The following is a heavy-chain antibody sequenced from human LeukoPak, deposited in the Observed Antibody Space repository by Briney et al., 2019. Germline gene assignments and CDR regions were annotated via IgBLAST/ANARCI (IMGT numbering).Heavy chain of an antibody. Sequence: ASVKVSCKASGYTFTGYYVHWVRQAPGQGLEWMGWINPNSGGTNYAQKFQGRVTMTRDTSISTAYMELSRLRSDDTAVYYCARERGSTSSGWFDPWGQGTLVTVSS. J-gene: IGHJ5*02. CDR1: GYTFTGYY. CDR3: ARERGSTSSGWFDP. D-gene: IGHD2-2*01. CDR2: INPNSGGT. V-gene: IGHV1-2*02.